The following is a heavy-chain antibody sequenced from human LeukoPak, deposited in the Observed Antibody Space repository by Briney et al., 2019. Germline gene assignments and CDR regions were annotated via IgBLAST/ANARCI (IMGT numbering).Heavy chain of an antibody. Sequence: GASVKVSCKASGYTFTSYGISWVRQAPGQGLKWMGWISAYNGNTNYAQKLQGRVTMTTDTSTSTAYMELRSLRSDDTAVYYCARTVYGSGSYLYYYYYYMDVWGKGTTVTISS. V-gene: IGHV1-18*01. CDR2: ISAYNGNT. CDR3: ARTVYGSGSYLYYYYYYMDV. CDR1: GYTFTSYG. D-gene: IGHD3-10*01. J-gene: IGHJ6*03.